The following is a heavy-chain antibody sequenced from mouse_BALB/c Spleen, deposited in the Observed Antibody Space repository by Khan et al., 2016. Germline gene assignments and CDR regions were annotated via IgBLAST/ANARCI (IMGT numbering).Heavy chain of an antibody. CDR3: ARSNYVNYEGEYSMDY. CDR2: IDPANGNS. J-gene: IGHJ4*01. D-gene: IGHD2-1*01. Sequence: VQLKQSGAELVKPGASVKLSCTASGFNIKDTYMHWVKQRPEQGLEWIGRIDPANGNSKYDPKFQGKATITADTSSNTAYLQLSSLTSEDTAVYYCARSNYVNYEGEYSMDYWGQGTSVTVSS. V-gene: IGHV14-3*02. CDR1: GFNIKDTY.